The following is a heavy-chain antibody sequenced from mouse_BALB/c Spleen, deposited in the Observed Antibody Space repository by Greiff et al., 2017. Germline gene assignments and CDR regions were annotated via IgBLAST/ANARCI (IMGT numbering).Heavy chain of an antibody. Sequence: EVMLVESGGGLVKPGGSLKLSCAASGFTFSDYYMYWVRQTPEKRLEWVATISDGGSYTYYPDSVKGRFTISRDNAKNNLYLQMSSLKSEDTAMYYCARDGELYYYGTGGFAYWGQGTLVTVSA. CDR1: GFTFSDYY. V-gene: IGHV5-4*02. D-gene: IGHD1-1*01. CDR3: ARDGELYYYGTGGFAY. J-gene: IGHJ3*01. CDR2: ISDGGSYT.